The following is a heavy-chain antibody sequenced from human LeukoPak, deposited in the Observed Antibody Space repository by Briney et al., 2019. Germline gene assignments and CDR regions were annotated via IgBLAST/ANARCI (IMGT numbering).Heavy chain of an antibody. V-gene: IGHV4-61*02. CDR2: IYASGST. CDR3: AGTRRYCSGGSCYNWLDP. J-gene: IGHJ5*02. CDR1: GGSISSDIFY. D-gene: IGHD2-15*01. Sequence: SETLSLTCTVSGGSISSDIFYWSWIRQPAGKGLEWIGRIYASGSTTYNSSLKSRVAISIDTSKNQFSLQLTSVTAADTAVYYCAGTRRYCSGGSCYNWLDPWGQGTLVTVSS.